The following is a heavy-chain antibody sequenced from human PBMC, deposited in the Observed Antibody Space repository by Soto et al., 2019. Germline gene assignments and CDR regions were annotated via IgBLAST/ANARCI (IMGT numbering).Heavy chain of an antibody. J-gene: IGHJ6*02. V-gene: IGHV1-58*01. D-gene: IGHD1-26*01. CDR2: IVVGSGNT. CDR1: GFTFTSSA. CDR3: AAEGRSKESYYYYGMDV. Sequence: SVKVSCKASGFTFTSSAVQWVRQARGQRLEWIGWIVVGSGNTNYAQKFQERVTITRDMSTRTAYMELSSLRSEDTAVYYCAAEGRSKESYYYYGMDVWGQGTTVTVS.